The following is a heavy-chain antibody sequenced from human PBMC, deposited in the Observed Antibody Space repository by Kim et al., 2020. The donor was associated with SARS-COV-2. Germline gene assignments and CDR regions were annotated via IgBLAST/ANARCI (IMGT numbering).Heavy chain of an antibody. CDR3: ARGTIAAAGRIDY. V-gene: IGHV3-21*01. J-gene: IGHJ4*02. CDR1: GFTFSSYS. D-gene: IGHD6-13*01. Sequence: GGSLRLSFAASGFTFSSYSMNWVRQAPGKGLEWVSSISSSSSYIYYADSVKGRFTISRDNAKNSLYLQMNSLRAEDTAVYYCARGTIAAAGRIDYWGQGTLVTVSS. CDR2: ISSSSSYI.